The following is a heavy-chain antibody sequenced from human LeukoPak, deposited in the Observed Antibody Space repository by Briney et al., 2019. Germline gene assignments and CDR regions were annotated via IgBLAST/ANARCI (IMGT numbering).Heavy chain of an antibody. Sequence: GGSLRLSCTASGFTFGDYVMSWARQAPGKGLEWVSAIVGSGANTYYADSVKGRFTISRDNPRNTLYLQMNSLRAEDTAVYYCAKWGDYDVLTGYYDPDNWGQGTLVTVSS. CDR3: AKWGDYDVLTGYYDPDN. J-gene: IGHJ4*02. V-gene: IGHV3-23*01. CDR1: GFTFGDYV. D-gene: IGHD3-9*01. CDR2: IVGSGANT.